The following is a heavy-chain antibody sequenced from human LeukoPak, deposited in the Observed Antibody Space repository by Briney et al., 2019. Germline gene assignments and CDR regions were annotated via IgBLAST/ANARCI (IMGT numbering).Heavy chain of an antibody. V-gene: IGHV3-48*03. CDR1: GFTFSSYE. CDR3: AELGITMIGGV. CDR2: ISSSGSTI. Sequence: PGGSLRLSRAASGFTFSSYEMNWVRQAPGKGLEWVSYISSSGSTIYYADSVKGRFTIFRDNAKNSLYLQMNSLRAEDTAVYYCAELGITMIGGVWGKGTTVTISS. D-gene: IGHD3-10*02. J-gene: IGHJ6*04.